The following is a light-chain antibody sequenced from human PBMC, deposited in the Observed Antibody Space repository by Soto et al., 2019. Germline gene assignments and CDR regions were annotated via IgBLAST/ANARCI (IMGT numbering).Light chain of an antibody. J-gene: IGKJ1*01. CDR1: QSVTNSY. V-gene: IGKV3-20*01. Sequence: EIVMTQSPVTLSVSPGERATLSCRASQSVTNSYLAWYQQKPGQAPRLLIFDASQRATGIPARFRGSGSGTDFTLTISRLEPEDFAVYYCQQYGSSGTFGQGTKVDIK. CDR3: QQYGSSGT. CDR2: DAS.